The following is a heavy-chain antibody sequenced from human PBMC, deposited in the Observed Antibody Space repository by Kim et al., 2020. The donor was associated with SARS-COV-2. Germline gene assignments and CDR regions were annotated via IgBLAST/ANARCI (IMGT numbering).Heavy chain of an antibody. D-gene: IGHD6-19*01. CDR1: GFTFSNHA. CDR2: IYSGGETT. CDR3: VKLTGFTTGWIVYYLDN. J-gene: IGHJ4*02. V-gene: IGHV3-23*03. Sequence: GGSLRLSCAASGFTFSNHAMSWVRQAPGKGLEWISVIYSGGETTYYADSVKGRFTISRDDSKNTLDLHMNSLRAEDTALYYCVKLTGFTTGWIVYYLDNWGQGALVTVSS.